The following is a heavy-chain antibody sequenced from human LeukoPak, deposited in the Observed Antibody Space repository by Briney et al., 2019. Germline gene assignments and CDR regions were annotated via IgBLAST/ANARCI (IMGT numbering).Heavy chain of an antibody. CDR3: AKSRFYYDSSGPFDY. CDR1: GFTFDDYA. Sequence: PGRSLRLSCAASGFTFDDYAMHWVRQAPGKGLEWVSGISWNSGSIGYADSVKGRFTISRDNAKNSLYLQMNSLRAEDMALYYCAKSRFYYDSSGPFDYWGQRTLVTVSS. D-gene: IGHD3-22*01. V-gene: IGHV3-9*03. J-gene: IGHJ4*02. CDR2: ISWNSGSI.